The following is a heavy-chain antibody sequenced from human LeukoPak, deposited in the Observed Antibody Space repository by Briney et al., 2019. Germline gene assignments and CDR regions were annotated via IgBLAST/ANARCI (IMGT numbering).Heavy chain of an antibody. J-gene: IGHJ5*02. CDR1: GFTFTSYG. D-gene: IGHD3-10*01. Sequence: GTLRLSCAASGFTFTSYGMSWVRQPPGKGLEWIGEINHSGSTNYNPSLKSRVTISVDTSKNQFSLKLSSVTAADTAVYYCARRPYGSGSYYKSWGQGTLVTVSS. CDR2: INHSGST. CDR3: ARRPYGSGSYYKS. V-gene: IGHV4-34*01.